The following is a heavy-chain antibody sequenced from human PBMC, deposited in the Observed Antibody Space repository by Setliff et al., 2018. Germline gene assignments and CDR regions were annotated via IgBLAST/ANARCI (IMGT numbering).Heavy chain of an antibody. CDR3: ARERAGGRGFTFGAIYYYYGMDV. Sequence: ASVKVSCKASGYTFTSYGISWVRQAPGQGLEWVGWINAYNGNTNYAQKLQGRVTMTTDTSTSTAYMELRSLRFEDTAVYYCARERAGGRGFTFGAIYYYYGMDVWGQGTTVTVSS. CDR1: GYTFTSYG. D-gene: IGHD3-16*01. J-gene: IGHJ6*02. CDR2: INAYNGNT. V-gene: IGHV1-18*01.